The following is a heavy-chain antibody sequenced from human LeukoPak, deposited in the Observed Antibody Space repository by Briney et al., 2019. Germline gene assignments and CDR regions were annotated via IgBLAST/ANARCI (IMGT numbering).Heavy chain of an antibody. CDR3: ARHLLRGNNFDY. Sequence: GGSLRLSCGTSGFTFSDSWMSWFRQAPGQGLEWVASIKDDGSDKYYLDSVRGRFTISRDNAEDSLYLQLDDLRAEDTAVFYCARHLLRGNNFDYWGQGTLVTVSS. J-gene: IGHJ4*02. D-gene: IGHD2/OR15-2a*01. V-gene: IGHV3-7*01. CDR2: IKDDGSDK. CDR1: GFTFSDSW.